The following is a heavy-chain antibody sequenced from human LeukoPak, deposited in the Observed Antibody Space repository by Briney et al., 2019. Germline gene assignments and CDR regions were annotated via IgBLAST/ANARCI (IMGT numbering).Heavy chain of an antibody. CDR1: GYTFTNYY. J-gene: IGHJ3*02. V-gene: IGHV1-46*01. CDR2: INPGGGNT. CDR3: ARIRDGYNDAYDI. Sequence: GASVKVSCKASGYTFTNYYIHWVRRAPGQGLEWMGLINPGGGNTNYAQNFQGRVTMTRDTSASTVYMELSSLRSEDTAIYYCARIRDGYNDAYDIWGQGTVVTVPS. D-gene: IGHD5-24*01.